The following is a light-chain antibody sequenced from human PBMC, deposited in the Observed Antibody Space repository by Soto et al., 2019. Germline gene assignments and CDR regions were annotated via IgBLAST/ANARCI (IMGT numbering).Light chain of an antibody. V-gene: IGKV3-20*01. CDR3: QQYVSSRLLT. CDR2: GAS. CDR1: QSVSSSY. Sequence: EIVLTQSPGTLSLSPGERATLSCRASQSVSSSYLAWYQQKPGQAPRLLIYGASSRATGIPDRFSGSGSGTDFTLTISRLELEDFAVYYCQQYVSSRLLTFGGGTKVDIK. J-gene: IGKJ4*02.